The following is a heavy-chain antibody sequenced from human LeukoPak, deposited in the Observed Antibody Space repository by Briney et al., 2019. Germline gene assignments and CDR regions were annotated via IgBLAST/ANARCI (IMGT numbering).Heavy chain of an antibody. CDR2: IYHSGST. CDR3: ARDFFAFDI. J-gene: IGHJ3*02. CDR1: GYSISSGYY. V-gene: IGHV4-38-2*02. Sequence: PSETLSLTCAVSGYSISSGYYWGWIRQPPGKGLEWIGSIYHSGSTYYNPSLKSRVTISVDTSKNQFSLKLSSVTAADTAVYYCARDFFAFDIWGQGTMVTVSS. D-gene: IGHD3-3*01.